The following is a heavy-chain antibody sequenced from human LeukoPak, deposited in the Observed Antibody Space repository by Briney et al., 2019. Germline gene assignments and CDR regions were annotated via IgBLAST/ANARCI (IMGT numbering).Heavy chain of an antibody. Sequence: SETLSLTCAVYGGSFSGYYWSWIRQSPGKGLEWIGEINHSGSTNYNPSLKGRVTISVDTSKNQFSLKLSSVTAADTAVYYCARGIAVSGTGVRFDPWGQGTLVTVSS. J-gene: IGHJ5*02. V-gene: IGHV4-34*01. CDR1: GGSFSGYY. CDR3: ARGIAVSGTGVRFDP. D-gene: IGHD6-19*01. CDR2: INHSGST.